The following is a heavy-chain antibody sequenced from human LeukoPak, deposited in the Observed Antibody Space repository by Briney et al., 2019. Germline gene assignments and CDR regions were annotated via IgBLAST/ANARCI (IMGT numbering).Heavy chain of an antibody. CDR3: AAREIRVSRVVVPAALPYWFDP. CDR2: IIPIFGTA. J-gene: IGHJ5*02. D-gene: IGHD2-2*01. Sequence: ASVKVSCKASGGTFSSYAISWVRQAPGRGLEWMGGIIPIFGTANYAQKFQGRVTITADESTSTAYMELSSLRSEDTAVYYCAAREIRVSRVVVPAALPYWFDPWGQGTLVTVSS. V-gene: IGHV1-69*13. CDR1: GGTFSSYA.